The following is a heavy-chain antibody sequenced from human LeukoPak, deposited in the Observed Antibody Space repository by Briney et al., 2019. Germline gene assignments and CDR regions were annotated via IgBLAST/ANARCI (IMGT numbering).Heavy chain of an antibody. D-gene: IGHD3-9*01. J-gene: IGHJ4*02. CDR3: ARAHDILTGYYMWEFDY. CDR2: INHSGST. V-gene: IGHV4-34*01. Sequence: SETLSHTCAIHGGSFSGYYWSWIRQPPGKGLEWIGEINHSGSTNYNPSLKSRVTISVDTSKNQFSLKLSSVTAADTAVYYCARAHDILTGYYMWEFDYWGQGTLVTVSS. CDR1: GGSFSGYY.